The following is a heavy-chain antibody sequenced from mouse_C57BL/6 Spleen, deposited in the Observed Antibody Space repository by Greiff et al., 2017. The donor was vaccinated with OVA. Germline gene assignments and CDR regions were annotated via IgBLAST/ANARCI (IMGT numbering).Heavy chain of an antibody. D-gene: IGHD6-2*01. CDR1: GYAFSSSW. CDR3: ARSLPGAMGC. Sequence: QVQLQQSGPELVKPGASVKISCKASGYAFSSSWMNWVKQRPGKGLEWIGRIYPGDGDTNYNGKFKGKATLTADKSSSTAYMQLSSLTSEDSAVYFCARSLPGAMGCWGQGASVTVSS. V-gene: IGHV1-82*01. J-gene: IGHJ4*01. CDR2: IYPGDGDT.